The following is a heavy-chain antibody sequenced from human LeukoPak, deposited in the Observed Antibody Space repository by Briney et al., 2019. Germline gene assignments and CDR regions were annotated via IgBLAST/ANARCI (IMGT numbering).Heavy chain of an antibody. CDR1: GGSFSGYY. D-gene: IGHD5-12*01. Sequence: PSETLSLTCAVYGGSFSGYYWSWIRQPPGKGLEWIGEINHSGSTNYNPSLKSRVTISVDTSKNQFSLKLSSVTAADTAVYYCARRDRGYDPFDYWGQGTLVTVSS. J-gene: IGHJ4*02. CDR2: INHSGST. V-gene: IGHV4-34*01. CDR3: ARRDRGYDPFDY.